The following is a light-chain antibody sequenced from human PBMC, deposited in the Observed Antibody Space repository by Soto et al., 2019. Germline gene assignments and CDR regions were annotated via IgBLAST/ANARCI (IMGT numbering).Light chain of an antibody. Sequence: SVLTQSPATLSLSPGERATLSCRASQSVSSYLAWYQQKPGQAPRLLIYDASNRATGIPARFSGSGSGTDFTLTISSLEPEDFAVYYCQQRSNWPPITFGQGTRLETK. CDR1: QSVSSY. V-gene: IGKV3-11*01. J-gene: IGKJ5*01. CDR2: DAS. CDR3: QQRSNWPPIT.